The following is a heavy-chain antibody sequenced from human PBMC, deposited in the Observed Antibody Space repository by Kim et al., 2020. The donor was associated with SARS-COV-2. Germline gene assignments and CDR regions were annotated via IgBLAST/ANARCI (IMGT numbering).Heavy chain of an antibody. CDR2: INHSGST. V-gene: IGHV4-34*01. Sequence: SETLSLTCAVYGGSFSGYYWSWIRQPPGKGLEWIGEINHSGSTNYNPSLKSRVTISVDTSKNQFSLKLSSVTAADTAVYYCARGHRTGLRVRGGHYFDYWGRGTLVTVSS. D-gene: IGHD3-10*01. CDR3: ARGHRTGLRVRGGHYFDY. J-gene: IGHJ4*02. CDR1: GGSFSGYY.